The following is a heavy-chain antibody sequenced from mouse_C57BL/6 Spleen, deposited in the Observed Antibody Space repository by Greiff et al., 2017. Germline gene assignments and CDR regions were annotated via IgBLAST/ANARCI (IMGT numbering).Heavy chain of an antibody. CDR2: IWCGGST. CDR1: GFSLTSYG. J-gene: IGHJ2*01. CDR3: ARKGGYGNYEGYFDY. Sequence: QVQLQQSGPGLVQPSQSLSITCTVSGFSLTSYGVHWVRQSPGKGLEWLGVIWCGGSTDYNAAFISSQSINKDNSKSQVLFKMNSLQADDTSIYYSARKGGYGNYEGYFDYWGQGTTLTVSS. D-gene: IGHD2-10*02. V-gene: IGHV2-2*01.